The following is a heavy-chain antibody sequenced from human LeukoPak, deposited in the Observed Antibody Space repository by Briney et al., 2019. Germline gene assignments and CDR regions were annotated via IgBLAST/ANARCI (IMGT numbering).Heavy chain of an antibody. Sequence: SETLSLTCTVSGGSISSYYWSWIRQPPGKGLEWIGYIYYGGSTNYNPSLKSRVTISVDTSKNQFSLKLSSVTAADTAVYYCARHQYYDYVWGSYRDAFDIWGQGTMVTVSS. J-gene: IGHJ3*02. CDR2: IYYGGST. D-gene: IGHD3-16*01. V-gene: IGHV4-59*08. CDR3: ARHQYYDYVWGSYRDAFDI. CDR1: GGSISSYY.